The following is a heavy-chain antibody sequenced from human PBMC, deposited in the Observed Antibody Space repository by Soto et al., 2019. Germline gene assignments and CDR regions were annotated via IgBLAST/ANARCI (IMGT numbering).Heavy chain of an antibody. D-gene: IGHD5-18*01. Sequence: SVKVSAKASGGTLGRHGIAWVRQAPGQGLEWMGGFIAMLGTPTYAKKVQGRATITADESLTSSYLELRSLRSEDTAVYFCARGAMANFDYWGQGTVVTVSS. V-gene: IGHV1-69*13. J-gene: IGHJ4*02. CDR2: FIAMLGTP. CDR1: GGTLGRHG. CDR3: ARGAMANFDY.